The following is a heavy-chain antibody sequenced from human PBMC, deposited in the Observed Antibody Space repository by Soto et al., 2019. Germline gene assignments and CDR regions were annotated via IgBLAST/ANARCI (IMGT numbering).Heavy chain of an antibody. CDR1: GFTFSSYA. V-gene: IGHV3-23*01. J-gene: IGHJ4*02. Sequence: GGSLRLSCAASGFTFSSYAMSWVRQAPGKGLEWVSAISGSGGSTYYADSVKGRFTISGDNSKNTLYLQMNSLRAEDTAVYYCAKDLSSYYDFWSGYRYFDYWGQGTLVTVSS. D-gene: IGHD3-3*01. CDR3: AKDLSSYYDFWSGYRYFDY. CDR2: ISGSGGST.